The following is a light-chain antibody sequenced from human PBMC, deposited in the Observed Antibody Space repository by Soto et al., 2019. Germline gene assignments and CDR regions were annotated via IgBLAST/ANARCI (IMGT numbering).Light chain of an antibody. CDR2: GVS. CDR1: QSVINY. V-gene: IGKV3-20*01. J-gene: IGKJ2*03. CDR3: HQYGSSHS. Sequence: EVVLTQSPGTLSLSPGERATLSCRASQSVINYLGWYQQKPGQAPRLLIYGVSSRATGIPDGFSGSGSGTDFTLTISRLEPEDFAVYYCHQYGSSHSFGQGTKVDIK.